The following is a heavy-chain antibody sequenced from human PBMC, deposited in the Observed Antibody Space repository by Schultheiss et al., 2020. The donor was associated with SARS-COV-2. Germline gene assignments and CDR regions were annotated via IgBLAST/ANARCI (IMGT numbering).Heavy chain of an antibody. CDR2: ISDAGDST. D-gene: IGHD3-10*01. Sequence: GGSLRLSCAASGFTISRYAMSWVRQAPGKGLEWVSAISDAGDSTHYADSVRGRFTISRDNSKNMVYLQMNSLRAEDTAVYYCARVKTLWFGEFGAFDIWGQGTMVTVSS. CDR1: GFTISRYA. J-gene: IGHJ3*02. V-gene: IGHV3-23*01. CDR3: ARVKTLWFGEFGAFDI.